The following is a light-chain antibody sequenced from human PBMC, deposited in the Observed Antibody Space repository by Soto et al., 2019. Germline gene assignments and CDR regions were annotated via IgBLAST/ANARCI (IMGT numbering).Light chain of an antibody. V-gene: IGKV3-20*01. CDR3: QQYGSSRT. CDR2: GAS. J-gene: IGKJ4*01. Sequence: EIVLTQSPGTLSLSPGERATLSCRASQSVSSSYLAWYQQKPGQAPRILIYGASSRATGIPDRFSGSGSGTDFTLTISRLEPEDSAVYYCQQYGSSRTFGGGTKVEIK. CDR1: QSVSSSY.